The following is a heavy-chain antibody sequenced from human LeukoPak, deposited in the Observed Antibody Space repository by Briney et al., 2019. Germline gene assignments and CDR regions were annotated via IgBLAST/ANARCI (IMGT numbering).Heavy chain of an antibody. J-gene: IGHJ6*03. CDR3: ARDSNWGRAHYYYMDV. CDR2: ISSSSSYI. CDR1: GFTFSSYS. D-gene: IGHD7-27*01. V-gene: IGHV3-21*01. Sequence: GGSLRLSCAASGFTFSSYSMNWVRQAPGKGLEWVSSISSSSSYIYYADSVKGRFTISRDNAKNSLYLQMNSLRAEDTAVYYCARDSNWGRAHYYYMDVWGKGTTVTVSS.